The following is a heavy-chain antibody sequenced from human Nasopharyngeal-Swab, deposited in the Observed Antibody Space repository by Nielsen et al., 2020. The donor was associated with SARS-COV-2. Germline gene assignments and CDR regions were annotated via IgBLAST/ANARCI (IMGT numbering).Heavy chain of an antibody. CDR1: GFTFDDYA. CDR2: ISWNSGSI. CDR3: AALLNYGDYGPDY. V-gene: IGHV3-9*01. D-gene: IGHD4-17*01. J-gene: IGHJ4*02. Sequence: SLKISRVASGFTFDDYAMHWVRQAPGKGLEWVSGISWNSGSIGYADSVKGRFTISRDNAKNSLYLQMNSLRAEDTALYYCAALLNYGDYGPDYWGQGTLVTVSS.